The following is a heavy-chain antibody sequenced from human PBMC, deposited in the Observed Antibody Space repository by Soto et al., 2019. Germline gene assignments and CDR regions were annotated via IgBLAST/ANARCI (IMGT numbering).Heavy chain of an antibody. D-gene: IGHD4-17*01. CDR3: ARSTVPADWFDP. Sequence: ASVKVSCKASGYTFTSYAMHWVRHAPGQRLEWMGWINAGNGNTKYSQKFQGRVTITRDTSASTAYMELSSLRSEDTAVYYCARSTVPADWFDPWGQGTLVTVSS. V-gene: IGHV1-3*01. J-gene: IGHJ5*02. CDR2: INAGNGNT. CDR1: GYTFTSYA.